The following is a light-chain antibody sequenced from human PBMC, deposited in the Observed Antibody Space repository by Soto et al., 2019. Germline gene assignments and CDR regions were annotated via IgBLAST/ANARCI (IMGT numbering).Light chain of an antibody. CDR1: SSDVGGHNY. J-gene: IGLJ1*01. CDR3: SSYTFTSTLYV. V-gene: IGLV2-14*01. Sequence: QSALTQPASVSGSPGQSTTISCTGSSSDVGGHNYVSWYQQHPGKAPKLMIYGVTKRPSGVSNRFSGSKSGNTASLTISGLQAEDEADYYCSSYTFTSTLYVFGTGTKVTVL. CDR2: GVT.